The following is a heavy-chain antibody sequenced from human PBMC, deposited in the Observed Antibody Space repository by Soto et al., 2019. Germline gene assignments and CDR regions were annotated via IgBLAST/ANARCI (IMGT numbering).Heavy chain of an antibody. CDR1: GGSISSYY. D-gene: IGHD3-22*01. CDR3: ARDEPYYDSSGYSWYYFDY. Sequence: SETLSLTCTVSGGSISSYYWSWIRQPPGKGLEWIGYIYYSGSTNYNPSLKSRVTITVDTSKNQYSLKLSSVTAADTAVYYCARDEPYYDSSGYSWYYFDYWGQGTLVTVSS. J-gene: IGHJ4*02. CDR2: IYYSGST. V-gene: IGHV4-59*01.